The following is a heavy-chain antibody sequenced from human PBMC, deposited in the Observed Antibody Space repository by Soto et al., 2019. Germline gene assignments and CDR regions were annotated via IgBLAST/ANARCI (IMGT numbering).Heavy chain of an antibody. D-gene: IGHD5-18*01. Sequence: QVQLQESGPGLVKPSETLSLTCTVSGGSISSYYWSWIRQSPGKGLEWIGYIYYSGSTNYNPSHKSRVTISIDTSKNQFSLKLSSVTAADTAVYYCARLEGVDTAMVFDYWGQGTLVTVSS. CDR2: IYYSGST. CDR1: GGSISSYY. V-gene: IGHV4-59*01. J-gene: IGHJ4*02. CDR3: ARLEGVDTAMVFDY.